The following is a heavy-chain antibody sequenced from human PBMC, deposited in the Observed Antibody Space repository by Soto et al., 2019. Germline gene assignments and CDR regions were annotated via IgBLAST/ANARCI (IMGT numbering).Heavy chain of an antibody. CDR1: GYTFTSYY. CDR2: INPSGGST. D-gene: IGHD3-22*01. CDR3: ARGGDERWDDSSGPRGY. V-gene: IGHV1-46*01. Sequence: ASVKVSCKASGYTFTSYYMHWVRQAPGQGLEWMGIINPSGGSTSYAQKFQGRVTMTRDTSTSTVYMELSSLRSEDTAVYYCARGGDERWDDSSGPRGYWGQGTLVTVSS. J-gene: IGHJ4*01.